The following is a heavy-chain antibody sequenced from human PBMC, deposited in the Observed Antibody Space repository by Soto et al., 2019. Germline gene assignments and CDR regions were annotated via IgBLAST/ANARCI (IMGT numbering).Heavy chain of an antibody. CDR1: GYSFTSYD. Sequence: QVQLVQSGAEVKKPGASVKVACKASGYSFTSYDINWVRQATGQGLEWMGWMNPNSGNTGYAQKFQGRVTMTRNTSTSTAYMELSSLRSEYTAVNYCASEAAAGLVYWGQGNLVTVSS. V-gene: IGHV1-8*01. D-gene: IGHD6-13*01. CDR2: MNPNSGNT. J-gene: IGHJ4*02. CDR3: ASEAAAGLVY.